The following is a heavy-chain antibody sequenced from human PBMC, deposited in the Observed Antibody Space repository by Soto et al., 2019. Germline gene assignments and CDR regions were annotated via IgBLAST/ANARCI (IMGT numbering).Heavy chain of an antibody. CDR2: ISGGGVSA. V-gene: IGHV3-23*04. CDR3: AKAYYYDSSGYPYWYFDL. J-gene: IGHJ2*01. D-gene: IGHD3-22*01. CDR1: GFTFSSFA. Sequence: VQLVESGGGLVQPGGSLRLSCAASGFTFSSFAMSWVRQAPGKGLERVSGISGGGVSANYADSVKGRFTISRDNSKNTLYLQMNSLRAEDTAVYYCAKAYYYDSSGYPYWYFDLWGRGTLVTVSS.